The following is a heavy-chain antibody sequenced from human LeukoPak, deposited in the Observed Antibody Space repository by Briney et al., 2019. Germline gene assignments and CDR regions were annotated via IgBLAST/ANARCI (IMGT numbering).Heavy chain of an antibody. CDR1: GYTFTSYA. CDR2: ISTYSGNT. J-gene: IGHJ4*02. D-gene: IGHD6-19*01. CDR3: AREEVVVAGTPLDY. Sequence: GASVKVSCKASGYTFTSYAISWVRQAPGQGLEWMGWISTYSGNTSYAPKYQGRVTMTTDTSRSTAYMELRSLRSDDTAVHYCAREEVVVAGTPLDYWGQGTLVTVSS. V-gene: IGHV1-18*01.